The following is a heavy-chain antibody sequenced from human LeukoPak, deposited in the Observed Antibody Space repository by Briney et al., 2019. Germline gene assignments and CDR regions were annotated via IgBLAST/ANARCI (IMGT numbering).Heavy chain of an antibody. CDR3: ARAYGSGRGPFDY. D-gene: IGHD3-10*01. Sequence: SVKVSCKASGGTFSSYAISWVRQAPGQGLEWMGRIIPILGIANYAQKFQGRVTITADKSTSTAYMELSSLRSEDTAVHYCARAYGSGRGPFDYWGQGTLVTVSS. CDR1: GGTFSSYA. CDR2: IIPILGIA. J-gene: IGHJ4*02. V-gene: IGHV1-69*04.